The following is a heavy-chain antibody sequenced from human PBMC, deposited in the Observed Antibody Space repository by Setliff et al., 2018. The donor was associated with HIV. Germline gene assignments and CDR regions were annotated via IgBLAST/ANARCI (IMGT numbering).Heavy chain of an antibody. J-gene: IGHJ4*02. D-gene: IGHD6-19*01. CDR3: ASSKAVAGFD. Sequence: SETLSLTCTVSGGSISSSSYDWGWIRQPPGKGLEWIGSIYYSGSTYYNPSLKSRVPISVDTSQNQFSLKLSSVTAADTAVYYCASSKAVAGFDWGQGTLVTVSS. CDR1: GGSISSSSYD. CDR2: IYYSGST. V-gene: IGHV4-39*07.